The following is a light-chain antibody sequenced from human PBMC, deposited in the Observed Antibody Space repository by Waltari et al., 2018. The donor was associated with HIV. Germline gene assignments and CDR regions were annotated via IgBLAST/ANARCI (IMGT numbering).Light chain of an antibody. V-gene: IGKV3-15*01. CDR3: QQYSGT. CDR1: QSLSRN. J-gene: IGKJ1*01. Sequence: EVVMTQSPATLSLSPGERTTLSCRASQSLSRNLVWYQQKPGQAPRLLIYGASTRATGIPARFSGSGSGTEFTLTISSLQSEDFAVYYCQQYSGTFGQGTKVEIK. CDR2: GAS.